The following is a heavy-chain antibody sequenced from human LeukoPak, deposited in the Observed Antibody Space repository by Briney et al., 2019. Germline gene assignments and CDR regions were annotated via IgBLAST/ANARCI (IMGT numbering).Heavy chain of an antibody. Sequence: TGGSLRLSCAASGFTFSSYEMNWVRQAPGKGLEWVSYISSSGSTIYYADSVKGRFTISRDNAKNSLYLQMNSLRAEDTAVYYCARDDGYSNFDYWGQGTLVTVSS. V-gene: IGHV3-48*03. D-gene: IGHD5-24*01. CDR3: ARDDGYSNFDY. CDR1: GFTFSSYE. CDR2: ISSSGSTI. J-gene: IGHJ4*02.